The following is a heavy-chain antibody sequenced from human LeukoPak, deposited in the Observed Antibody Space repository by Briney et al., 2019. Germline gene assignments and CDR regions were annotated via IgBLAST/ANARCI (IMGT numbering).Heavy chain of an antibody. V-gene: IGHV3-23*01. CDR3: AKSVTVLRYFDWLLTDY. D-gene: IGHD3-9*01. J-gene: IGHJ4*02. Sequence: PGVSLRLSCAASGFTFSSYAMSWVRQAPGKGLEWVSAISGSGGSTYYADSVKGRFTISRDNSKNTLYLQMNSLRAEDTAVYYCAKSVTVLRYFDWLLTDYWGQGTLVTVSS. CDR1: GFTFSSYA. CDR2: ISGSGGST.